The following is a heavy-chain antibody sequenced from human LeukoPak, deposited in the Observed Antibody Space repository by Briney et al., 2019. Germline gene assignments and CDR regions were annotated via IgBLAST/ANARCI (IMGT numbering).Heavy chain of an antibody. V-gene: IGHV3-48*02. Sequence: GGPLRLSCAASGFTFRCYSMNWVRQDQGQGLEWVSYISSSSSIIYYADSVKGRFTISRDNAKNSLYLQMNSLRDKDTAVYYCASQVYYGMDVWGQGTTVTVSS. CDR2: ISSSSSII. CDR3: ASQVYYGMDV. J-gene: IGHJ6*02. CDR1: GFTFRCYS.